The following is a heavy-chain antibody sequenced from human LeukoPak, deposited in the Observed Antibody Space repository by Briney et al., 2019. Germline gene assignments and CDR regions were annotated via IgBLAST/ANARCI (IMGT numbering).Heavy chain of an antibody. D-gene: IGHD6-13*01. CDR1: GFTFSSYG. V-gene: IGHV3-33*01. Sequence: GRSLRLSCAASGFTFSSYGTHWVRQAPGKGLEWVAVIWYDGSNKYYADSVKGRFTISRDNSKNTLYLQMNSLRAEDTAVYYCARYSSSWYRPYYYYGMDVWGQGTTVTVSS. J-gene: IGHJ6*02. CDR2: IWYDGSNK. CDR3: ARYSSSWYRPYYYYGMDV.